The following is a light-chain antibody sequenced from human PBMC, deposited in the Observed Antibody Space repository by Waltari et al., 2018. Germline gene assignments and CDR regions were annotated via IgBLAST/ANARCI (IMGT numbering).Light chain of an antibody. Sequence: DIQMTQSPSSLSASVGDRVTITCQASQDISNYLNWYQQKPGKAPKLLIYDASNLETGVPSRFSGSGSGTYFTFTISSLQPEDIATYYCQQYDNLLPLTFGGGTKVEIK. CDR2: DAS. CDR3: QQYDNLLPLT. J-gene: IGKJ4*01. CDR1: QDISNY. V-gene: IGKV1-33*01.